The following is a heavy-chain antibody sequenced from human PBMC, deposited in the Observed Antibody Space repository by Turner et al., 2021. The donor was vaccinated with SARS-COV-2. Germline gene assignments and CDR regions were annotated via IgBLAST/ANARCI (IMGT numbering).Heavy chain of an antibody. D-gene: IGHD3-10*01. V-gene: IGHV4-39*01. CDR1: GGPISSSSYY. J-gene: IGHJ4*03. CDR2: ILYNWSN. Sequence: QLQLQASGPGLVKPSETLSLTCTVSGGPISSSSYYWGWIRQPPGKGLELIGGILYNWSNLYHPAPQKRIPIIGRNDKKQVLPKPISGTGADNAVEFWWGQLGVGRGGLFGSVDPWGQGTPGTVSS. CDR3: WGQLGVGRGGLFGSVDP.